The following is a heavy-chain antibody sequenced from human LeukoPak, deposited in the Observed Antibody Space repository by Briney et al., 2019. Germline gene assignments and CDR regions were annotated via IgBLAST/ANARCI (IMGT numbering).Heavy chain of an antibody. CDR1: GFTFSSYG. Sequence: GGSLRLSCAASGFTFSSYGMHWVRQAPGKGLEWVAVISYDGSNKYYADSVKGRFTISRDNAKNTLYLQMNSLRAEDTAVYYCAREGGSYIGIDYWGQGTLVTVSS. CDR3: AREGGSYIGIDY. D-gene: IGHD1-26*01. J-gene: IGHJ4*02. V-gene: IGHV3-30*03. CDR2: ISYDGSNK.